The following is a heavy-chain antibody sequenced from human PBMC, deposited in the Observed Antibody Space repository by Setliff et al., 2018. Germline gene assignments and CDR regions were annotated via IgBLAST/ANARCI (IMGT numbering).Heavy chain of an antibody. D-gene: IGHD6-19*01. Sequence: PSETLSLTCTVSGGSISSYYWDWIRQPPGKGLEWSGEINHSGSTNYNPSLKSRVTMSIDTSKNQFSLKLNSVTAADMAVYYCAREQWLDPPGYYYMDVWAKGTTVTVSS. CDR2: INHSGST. CDR1: GGSISSYY. CDR3: AREQWLDPPGYYYMDV. V-gene: IGHV4-59*12. J-gene: IGHJ6*03.